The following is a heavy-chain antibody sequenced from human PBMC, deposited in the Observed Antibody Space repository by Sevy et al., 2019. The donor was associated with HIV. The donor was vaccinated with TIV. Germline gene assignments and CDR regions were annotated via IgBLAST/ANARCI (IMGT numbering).Heavy chain of an antibody. J-gene: IGHJ5*02. CDR1: GFTFSSYW. D-gene: IGHD2-8*02. CDR2: IKQDGSEK. CDR3: ARLGLVVYAIGPWFDP. Sequence: GGSLRLSCAASGFTFSSYWMSWVRQAPGKGLEWVANIKQDGSEKYYVDSVKGRFTISRDNAKNSLYLQMNGLRAEDTAVYYCARLGLVVYAIGPWFDPWGQGTLVTVSS. V-gene: IGHV3-7*03.